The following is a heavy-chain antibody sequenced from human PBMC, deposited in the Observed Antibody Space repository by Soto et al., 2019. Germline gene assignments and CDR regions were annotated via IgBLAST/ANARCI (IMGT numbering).Heavy chain of an antibody. V-gene: IGHV1-46*01. CDR2: INPSGGST. D-gene: IGHD3-16*01. Sequence: ASVKVSCKASGYTFTSYYMHWVRQAPGQGLEWMGIINPSGGSTSYAQKFQGRVTMTRDTSTSTVYMELRSLRSNDTAIYYCAMVDVYVTPSPQDVWGQGTTVTVSS. CDR3: AMVDVYVTPSPQDV. CDR1: GYTFTSYY. J-gene: IGHJ6*02.